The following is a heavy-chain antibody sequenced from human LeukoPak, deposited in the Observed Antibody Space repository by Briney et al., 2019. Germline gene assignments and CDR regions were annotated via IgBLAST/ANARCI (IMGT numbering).Heavy chain of an antibody. CDR3: ASSLLWFGELLYDY. D-gene: IGHD3-10*01. CDR1: GGSFSGYY. J-gene: IGHJ4*02. Sequence: SETLSLTCAVYGGSFSGYYWSWIRQPPGKGLEWIGEINHSGSTNYNPSLKSRVTISVDTSKNQFSPKLSSVTAADTAVYYCASSLLWFGELLYDYWGQGTLVTVSS. V-gene: IGHV4-34*01. CDR2: INHSGST.